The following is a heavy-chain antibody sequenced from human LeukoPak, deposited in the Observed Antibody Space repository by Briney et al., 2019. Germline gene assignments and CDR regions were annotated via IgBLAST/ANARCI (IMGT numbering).Heavy chain of an antibody. CDR1: GFTFSSYS. D-gene: IGHD6-13*01. CDR2: VSSSSTSI. J-gene: IGHJ6*02. CDR3: AREGYDYGMDV. V-gene: IGHV3-21*04. Sequence: GGSLRLSCAASGFTFSSYSMNWVRQAPGKGLEWVSSVSSSSTSIYYADSVKGRFTISRDNAKNSLYLQMNSLRAEDTAVYYCAREGYDYGMDVWGQGTTVTVSS.